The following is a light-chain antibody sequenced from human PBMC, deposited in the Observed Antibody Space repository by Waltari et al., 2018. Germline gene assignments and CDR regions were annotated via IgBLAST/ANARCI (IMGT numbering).Light chain of an antibody. CDR2: EVS. V-gene: IGLV2-14*01. J-gene: IGLJ2*01. CDR3: SSYTSSSTQV. Sequence: QSALTQPASVSGSPGQSITISCTGTSSDVGGYNYVSWYQQHPGKAPKLRIYEVSNGPSGVSKRFAGSKSGNTASLTISGLQAEDEADYYCSSYTSSSTQVFGGGTKLTVL. CDR1: SSDVGGYNY.